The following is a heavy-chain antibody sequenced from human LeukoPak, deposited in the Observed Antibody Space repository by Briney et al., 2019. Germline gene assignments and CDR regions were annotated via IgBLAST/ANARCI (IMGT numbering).Heavy chain of an antibody. CDR1: GGSISSYY. J-gene: IGHJ2*01. CDR2: IYTSGST. V-gene: IGHV4-4*07. D-gene: IGHD6-19*01. CDR3: ARVVAGYSSGLGLYWYFDL. Sequence: SETLSLTCTVSGGSISSYYWSWIRQPAGKGLEWIGRIYTSGSTNYNPSLKSRVTMSVDTSKNQFSLKLSSVTAADTAVYYCARVVAGYSSGLGLYWYFDLWGRGTLVTVSP.